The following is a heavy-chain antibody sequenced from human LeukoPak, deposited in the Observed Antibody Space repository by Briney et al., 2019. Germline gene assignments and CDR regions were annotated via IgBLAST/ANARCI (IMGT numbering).Heavy chain of an antibody. CDR1: GLTFSSYS. V-gene: IGHV3-23*01. Sequence: GGSLRLSCAPSGLTFSSYSMTWVRQAPGKGLEWVSSIGGTGVSTYYADSVKGRFTISRDNSKNTLYLQMNSLRAEDTAVYYCYILTGYAPYLDYWGQGTLVTVSS. J-gene: IGHJ4*02. CDR2: IGGTGVST. D-gene: IGHD3-9*01. CDR3: YILTGYAPYLDY.